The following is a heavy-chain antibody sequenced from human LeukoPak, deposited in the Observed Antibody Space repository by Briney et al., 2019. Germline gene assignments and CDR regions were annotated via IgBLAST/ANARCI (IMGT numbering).Heavy chain of an antibody. Sequence: ASVKVSCKASGYTFTSYYIHWVRQAPGQGLEWMGIINPSGGSTSYAQKFQGRVTMTRDMSTSTVFMELSSLRSEDTAVYYCARDKIQLSPERIFDYWGQGTLVTVSS. V-gene: IGHV1-46*01. D-gene: IGHD5-18*01. CDR1: GYTFTSYY. CDR3: ARDKIQLSPERIFDY. CDR2: INPSGGST. J-gene: IGHJ4*02.